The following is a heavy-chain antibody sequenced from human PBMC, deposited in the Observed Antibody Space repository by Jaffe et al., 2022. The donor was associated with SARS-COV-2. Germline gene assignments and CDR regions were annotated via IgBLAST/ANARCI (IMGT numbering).Heavy chain of an antibody. Sequence: QVQLVQSGAEVKKPGASVKVSCKASGYTFTGYYMHWVRQAPGQGLEWMGWINPNSGGTNYAQKFQGRVTMTRDTSISTAYMELSRLRSDDTAVYYCARDIVVVVAATRWFDPWGQGTLVTVSS. D-gene: IGHD2-15*01. CDR1: GYTFTGYY. CDR2: INPNSGGT. CDR3: ARDIVVVVAATRWFDP. V-gene: IGHV1-2*02. J-gene: IGHJ5*02.